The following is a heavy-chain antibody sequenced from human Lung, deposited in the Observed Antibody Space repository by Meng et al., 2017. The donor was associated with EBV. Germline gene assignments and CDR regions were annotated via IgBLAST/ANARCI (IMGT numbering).Heavy chain of an antibody. J-gene: IGHJ2*01. CDR3: ARGATSVFDL. CDR1: VDSVSSNSAA. Sequence: QDKLQQSGPGLVKPSQTLSLSCAISVDSVSSNSAAWNWIRQAPSRGLEWLGRTYYRSKWYNDYAVFVKSRITINPDTSKNQFSLQLNSVTPEDTAVYYCARGATSVFDLWGRGTLVTVSS. CDR2: TYYRSKWYN. V-gene: IGHV6-1*01.